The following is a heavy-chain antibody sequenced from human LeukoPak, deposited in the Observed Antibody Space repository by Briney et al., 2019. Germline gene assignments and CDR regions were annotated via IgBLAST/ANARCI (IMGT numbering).Heavy chain of an antibody. CDR1: GYSISSGYY. CDR2: IYHSGST. Sequence: SETLSLTCAVSGYSISSGYYWGWIRQPPGKGLEWIGSIYHSGSTYYNPSLKSRVTISVDTSKNQFSLKLSSVTAADTAVYYCARHLSIAVAGTRWYFDLWGRGTLVTVSS. J-gene: IGHJ2*01. V-gene: IGHV4-38-2*01. CDR3: ARHLSIAVAGTRWYFDL. D-gene: IGHD6-19*01.